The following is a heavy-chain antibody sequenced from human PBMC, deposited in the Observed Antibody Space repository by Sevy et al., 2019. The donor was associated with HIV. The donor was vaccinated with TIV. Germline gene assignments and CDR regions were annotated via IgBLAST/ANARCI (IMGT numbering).Heavy chain of an antibody. Sequence: GGSLRLSCEAFGFSFSNYGMHWVRQAPGKGPEWVSSIRLDGNDKQYADSVKGRFTISRDNSKNTLNLQMNCLRAEDTAVYYCARDPGYSGYDWGALTYYFDYWGQGTLVTVSS. V-gene: IGHV3-30*02. D-gene: IGHD5-12*01. CDR1: GFSFSNYG. CDR2: IRLDGNDK. J-gene: IGHJ4*02. CDR3: ARDPGYSGYDWGALTYYFDY.